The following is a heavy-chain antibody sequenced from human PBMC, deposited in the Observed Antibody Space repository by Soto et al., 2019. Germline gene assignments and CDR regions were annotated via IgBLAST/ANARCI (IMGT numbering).Heavy chain of an antibody. CDR3: ATYTPATRWAFDI. Sequence: GGSLRLSCAASGFTFSSYAMSWVRQAPGKRLEWVSAISGSGGCTYYPDSVKGRFTISRDNSKNTLYLQMNSLRAEDTAVYYCATYTPATRWAFDIWGQGTMVTVSS. V-gene: IGHV3-23*01. D-gene: IGHD2-2*01. CDR2: ISGSGGCT. CDR1: GFTFSSYA. J-gene: IGHJ3*02.